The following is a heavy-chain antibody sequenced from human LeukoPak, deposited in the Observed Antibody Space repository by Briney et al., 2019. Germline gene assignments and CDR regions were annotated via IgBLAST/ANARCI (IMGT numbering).Heavy chain of an antibody. V-gene: IGHV3-30*04. Sequence: GGSLRPSCAASGFTFSSYPMHWVRQAPGKGLEWVAIISYDGSTKYYADSVKGRFTISRDNVENTLYLQMNSLRPEDTAVYYCARDPNSYEFWSGSYFYLDHWGQGTLLTVSS. J-gene: IGHJ4*02. D-gene: IGHD3-3*01. CDR2: ISYDGSTK. CDR1: GFTFSSYP. CDR3: ARDPNSYEFWSGSYFYLDH.